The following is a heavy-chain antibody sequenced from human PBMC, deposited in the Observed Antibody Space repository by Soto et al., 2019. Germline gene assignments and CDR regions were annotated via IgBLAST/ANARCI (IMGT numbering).Heavy chain of an antibody. Sequence: QDQLVQSGAEVKKPGSSVKVSCKAYGGTFSGHTFSWVRQAPGQGLEWMGRIIPALGTATYAQKFQGRVTITSDESATTVYMELNGLRSEDTAVYYCARPDFGDYWYFDLWGRGTLVTVSS. D-gene: IGHD4-17*01. CDR1: GGTFSGHT. J-gene: IGHJ2*01. V-gene: IGHV1-69*08. CDR3: ARPDFGDYWYFDL. CDR2: IIPALGTA.